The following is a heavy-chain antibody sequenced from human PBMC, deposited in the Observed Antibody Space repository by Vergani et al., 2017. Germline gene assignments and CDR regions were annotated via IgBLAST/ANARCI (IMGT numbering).Heavy chain of an antibody. D-gene: IGHD3-10*01. CDR2: ISGSGGST. CDR1: GFTFSSYA. CDR3: AKSPVWFGELWGFDY. Sequence: EVQLLESGGGLVQPGGSLRLSCAASGFTFSSYAMSWVRQAPGKGLEWVSAISGSGGSTYYADSVKGRFTISRDNSENTLYLQMNSLRAEDTAVYYCAKSPVWFGELWGFDYWGQGTLVTVSS. J-gene: IGHJ4*02. V-gene: IGHV3-23*01.